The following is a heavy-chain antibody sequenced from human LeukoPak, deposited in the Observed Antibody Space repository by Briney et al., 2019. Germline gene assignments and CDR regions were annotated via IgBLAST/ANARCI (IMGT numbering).Heavy chain of an antibody. J-gene: IGHJ5*02. CDR1: GFTLSTYE. V-gene: IGHV3-48*03. D-gene: IGHD3-3*01. Sequence: GGSLRLSCAASGFTLSTYEMNRVRQAPGKGLEWVSYISSSGDTIYYADSVRGRFTISRDNAENSLYLQMNSLRAEDTAIYYCATNFGPWGQGTLVTVSS. CDR2: ISSSGDTI. CDR3: ATNFGP.